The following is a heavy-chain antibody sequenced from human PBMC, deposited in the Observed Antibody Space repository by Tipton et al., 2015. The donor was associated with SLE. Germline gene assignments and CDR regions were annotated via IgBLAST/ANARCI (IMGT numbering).Heavy chain of an antibody. J-gene: IGHJ4*02. CDR2: IFRNGDT. V-gene: IGHV3-66*01. CDR3: AGPSTSLDY. Sequence: SLRLSCGASGFSVRNSYMSWVRQVPGMGLEWVSLIFRNGDTYYADSVKGRFAISRDTSKNTVDLQMDSLRAEDTAVYYCAGPSTSLDYWGQGTLVTVSS. CDR1: GFSVRNSY. D-gene: IGHD3-3*02.